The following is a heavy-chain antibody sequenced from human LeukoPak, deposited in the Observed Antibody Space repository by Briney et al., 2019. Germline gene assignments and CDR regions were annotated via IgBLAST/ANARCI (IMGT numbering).Heavy chain of an antibody. CDR1: GGSISSSSYY. CDR2: IYYSGGT. V-gene: IGHV4-39*01. Sequence: SETLSLTCTVSGGSISSSSYYWAWIRQPPGKGLEWIGGIYYSGGTYYNPSLKSRVTISVDTSKNQFSLKLSSVTAADTAVYYCASPTDGYSSGWYPYDYWGQGTLVTVSS. D-gene: IGHD6-19*01. CDR3: ASPTDGYSSGWYPYDY. J-gene: IGHJ4*02.